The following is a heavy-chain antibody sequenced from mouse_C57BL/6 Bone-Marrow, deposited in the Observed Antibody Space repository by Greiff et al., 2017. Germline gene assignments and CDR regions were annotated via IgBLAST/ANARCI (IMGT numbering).Heavy chain of an antibody. J-gene: IGHJ1*03. Sequence: QVQLQQSGSELRSPGSSVKLSCKDFDSEVFPIAYMSWVRQKPGHGFEWIGGILPSIGRTIYGEKFEDKATLDADTLSNTAYLELNSLTSEDSAIYYCAKDYYGSSYYWYFDVWGTGTTVTVSS. V-gene: IGHV15-2*01. CDR2: ILPSIGRT. CDR3: AKDYYGSSYYWYFDV. CDR1: DSEVFPIAY. D-gene: IGHD1-1*01.